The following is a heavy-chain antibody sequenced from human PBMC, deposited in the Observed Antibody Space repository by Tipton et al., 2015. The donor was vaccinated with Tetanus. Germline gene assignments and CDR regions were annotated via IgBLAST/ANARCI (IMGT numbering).Heavy chain of an antibody. V-gene: IGHV3-7*01. CDR2: INGGGNEK. J-gene: IGHJ4*02. CDR1: GFTFSSSW. CDR3: VRDFAEFDY. Sequence: LSLTCAVSGFTFSSSWMSWVRQVPGKGLEWVANINGGGNEKYYVDSVKGRFTISRDNAKNSLYLQMNSLRGEDTAVYYCVRDFAEFDYWGQGTLVTVSS.